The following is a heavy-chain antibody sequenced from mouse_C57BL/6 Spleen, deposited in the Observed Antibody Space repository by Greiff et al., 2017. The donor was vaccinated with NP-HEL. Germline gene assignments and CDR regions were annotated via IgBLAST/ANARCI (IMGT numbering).Heavy chain of an antibody. Sequence: EVKLVESGGGLVKPGGSLKLSCAASGFTFSSYTMSWVRQTPEKRLEWVATISGGGGNPYYPDSVKGRFTISRDNAKNTLYLQMSSLRSEDTALYYCARQDYGSPWFAYWGQGTLVTVSA. V-gene: IGHV5-9*01. CDR3: ARQDYGSPWFAY. J-gene: IGHJ3*01. CDR1: GFTFSSYT. CDR2: ISGGGGNP. D-gene: IGHD1-1*01.